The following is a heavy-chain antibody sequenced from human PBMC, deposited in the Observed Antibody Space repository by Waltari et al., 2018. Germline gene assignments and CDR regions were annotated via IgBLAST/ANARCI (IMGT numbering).Heavy chain of an antibody. CDR2: VNPDGSQT. CDR3: ARDPARRADY. CDR1: GFTLSNYW. V-gene: IGHV3-7*01. J-gene: IGHJ4*02. Sequence: EVQLVESGGGLVQPGGSLRLSCVASGFTLSNYWMHWVRQAPGKGLEWVDPVNPDGSQTDYVDSVKGRFAISRDNARNSLYLQMNSLRADDTAIYYCARDPARRADYWGQGTLVTVSS.